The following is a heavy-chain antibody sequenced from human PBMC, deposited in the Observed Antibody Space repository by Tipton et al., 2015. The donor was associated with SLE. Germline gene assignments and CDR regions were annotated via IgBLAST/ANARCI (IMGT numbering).Heavy chain of an antibody. CDR2: IHYSGST. J-gene: IGHJ3*02. V-gene: IGHV4-59*11. CDR1: GDSISIPY. Sequence: TLSLTCSVSGDSISIPYWSWIRQTPEKRLEWIGYIHYSGSTSHKPSLKSRVTISIDTSKKQFSLKLTSVTAADTAVYYCARAKEYLTHDAYDMWGPGTIVTVSS. CDR3: ARAKEYLTHDAYDM. D-gene: IGHD2-2*01.